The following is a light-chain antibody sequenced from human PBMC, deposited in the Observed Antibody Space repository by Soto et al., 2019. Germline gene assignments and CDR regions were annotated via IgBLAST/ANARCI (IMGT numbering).Light chain of an antibody. CDR1: QSLNSL. CDR3: QQYNSYSSWM. V-gene: IGKV1-5*01. J-gene: IGKJ1*01. Sequence: DIQMTQSPSTLSASVGDRVTITCRASQSLNSLLAWYQQKPGRAPKLLIYDASTLESGVPSRFSGSGSGTEFTLTISSLQTDDFATYYCQQYNSYSSWMFGQGTKVDIK. CDR2: DAS.